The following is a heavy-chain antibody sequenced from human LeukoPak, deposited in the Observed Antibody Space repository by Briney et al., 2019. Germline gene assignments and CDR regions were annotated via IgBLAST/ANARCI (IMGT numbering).Heavy chain of an antibody. J-gene: IGHJ6*03. Sequence: PSETLSLTCIVSGCSISGTNSYWAWIRQPAGKGLEWIGSIYFSGSTFYKSSLESRLNMSVDMSKNQFSLKVRSVTAADTAVYYCARQRADYYYYYMDVWGKGTTVTVSS. CDR3: ARQRADYYYYYMDV. V-gene: IGHV4-39*01. CDR1: GCSISGTNSY. CDR2: IYFSGST.